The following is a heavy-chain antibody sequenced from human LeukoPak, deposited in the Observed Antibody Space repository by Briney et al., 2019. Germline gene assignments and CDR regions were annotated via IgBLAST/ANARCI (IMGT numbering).Heavy chain of an antibody. Sequence: PGGSLRLSCVASGFPLSSYWVTWVRQAPGKGLEWVANIKQDGSKKSYVDSVKGRFTISRDNAKNSLYLQMNSLRAEDTAIYYCTRVGYIDEGIDYWGQGTLVTVSS. CDR1: GFPLSSYW. CDR3: TRVGYIDEGIDY. V-gene: IGHV3-7*04. CDR2: IKQDGSKK. J-gene: IGHJ4*02. D-gene: IGHD5-24*01.